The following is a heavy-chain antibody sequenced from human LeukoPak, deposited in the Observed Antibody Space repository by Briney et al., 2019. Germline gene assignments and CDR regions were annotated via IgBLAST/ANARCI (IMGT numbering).Heavy chain of an antibody. V-gene: IGHV1-18*01. D-gene: IGHD1-26*01. CDR3: ARPGGSGSYYHDCFDY. J-gene: IGHJ4*02. CDR2: ISAYNGNT. CDR1: GYTFTIYG. Sequence: GASVKVSCKASGYTFTIYGISWVRQAPGQGLEWMGWISAYNGNTNYAQKLQGRVTMTTDTSTSTAYMELRSLRSDDTAVYYCARPGGSGSYYHDCFDYWGQGTLVTVSS.